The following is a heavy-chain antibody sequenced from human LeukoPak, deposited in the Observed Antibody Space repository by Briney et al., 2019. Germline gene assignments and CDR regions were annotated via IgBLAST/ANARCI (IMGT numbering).Heavy chain of an antibody. CDR2: IRYDGSNK. CDR1: GFTFSSYG. CDR3: AKGARDYDSSGYYPGFDY. Sequence: GGSLRLSCAASGFTFSSYGMHWVRQAPGKGLEWVAFIRYDGSNKYYADSAKGRFTISRDNSKNTLYLQMNSLRAEDTAVYYCAKGARDYDSSGYYPGFDYWGQGTLVTVSS. D-gene: IGHD3-22*01. V-gene: IGHV3-30*02. J-gene: IGHJ4*02.